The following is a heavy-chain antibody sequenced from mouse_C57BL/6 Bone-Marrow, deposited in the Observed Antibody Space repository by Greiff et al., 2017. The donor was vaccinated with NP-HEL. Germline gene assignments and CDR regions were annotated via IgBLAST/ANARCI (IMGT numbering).Heavy chain of an antibody. CDR2: IDPSDSYT. D-gene: IGHD1-1*02. CDR1: GYTFTSYW. J-gene: IGHJ1*03. CDR3: AREGYYGGYFDV. Sequence: QVQLQQPGAELVMPGASVKLSCKASGYTFTSYWMHWVKQRPGQGLEWIGEIDPSDSYTNYNQKFKGKSTLTVDKSSSTAYMQLSSLTSEDSEVYYCAREGYYGGYFDVWGTGTTVTVSS. V-gene: IGHV1-69*01.